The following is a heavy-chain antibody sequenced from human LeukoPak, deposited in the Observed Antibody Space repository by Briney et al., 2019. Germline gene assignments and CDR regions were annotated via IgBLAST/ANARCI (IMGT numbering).Heavy chain of an antibody. CDR1: GGTFRSYA. CDR2: IIPIFGTA. CDR3: ARVVVGATPTWYGGFDY. Sequence: SVKVSCKASGGTFRSYAISWVRQAPGQGLEWMGGIIPIFGTANYAQKFQGRVTITADESTSTAYMELSSLRPEDTAVYYCARVVVGATPTWYGGFDYWGQGTLVTVSS. J-gene: IGHJ4*02. D-gene: IGHD1-26*01. V-gene: IGHV1-69*13.